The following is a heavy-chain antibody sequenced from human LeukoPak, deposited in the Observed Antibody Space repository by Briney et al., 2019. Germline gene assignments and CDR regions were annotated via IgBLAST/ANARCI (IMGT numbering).Heavy chain of an antibody. CDR1: GGSISSSNW. V-gene: IGHV4-4*02. J-gene: IGHJ4*02. Sequence: PSGTLSLTCAVSGGSISSSNWWSWVRQPPGKGLEWIGEINHSGSTNYNPSLKSRVTISVDTSKNQFSLKLSSVTAADTAVYYCASTIRPNFSGYGPYYFDYWGQGTLVTVSS. D-gene: IGHD5-12*01. CDR3: ASTIRPNFSGYGPYYFDY. CDR2: INHSGST.